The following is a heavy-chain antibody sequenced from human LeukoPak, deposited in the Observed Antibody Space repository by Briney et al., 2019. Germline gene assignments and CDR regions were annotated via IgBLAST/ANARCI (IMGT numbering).Heavy chain of an antibody. CDR2: IYYSGST. CDR3: ARIHCSSTSCYHPYFDY. J-gene: IGHJ4*02. CDR1: GGSISSGGYY. D-gene: IGHD2-2*01. V-gene: IGHV4-31*03. Sequence: SETLSLTCTVSGGSISSGGYYWSWIRQHPGKGLEWIGYIYYSGSTYHNPSLKSRVTISVDTSKNQVSLKLSSVTAADTAVYYCARIHCSSTSCYHPYFDYWGQGTLVTVSS.